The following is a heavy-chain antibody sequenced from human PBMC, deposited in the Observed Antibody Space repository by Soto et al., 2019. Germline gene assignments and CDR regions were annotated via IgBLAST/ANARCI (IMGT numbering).Heavy chain of an antibody. D-gene: IGHD5-18*01. Sequence: GGSLRLACAASGFTFSSYAMSWVRQAPGNGLEWVSGISNSGGTTYYADSVKGRFTIFRDNSKNTLSLQMNSLRAEDTAVYYCVKDMGTAEWAFDSWGHGTLVTVYS. CDR2: ISNSGGTT. CDR1: GFTFSSYA. CDR3: VKDMGTAEWAFDS. V-gene: IGHV3-23*01. J-gene: IGHJ4*01.